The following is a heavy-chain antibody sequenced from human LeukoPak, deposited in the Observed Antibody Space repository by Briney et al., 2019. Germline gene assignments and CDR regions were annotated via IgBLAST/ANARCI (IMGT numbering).Heavy chain of an antibody. CDR1: GFTFSNYS. D-gene: IGHD2-15*01. CDR2: ISSSSSYI. Sequence: GGSLRLSCAASGFTFSNYSMNWVRQAPGKGLEWVSSISSSSSYIYYADSVKGRFTISRDNAKNSLYLQMNSLRAEDTAVYYCARDLDCSGGSCYPSGMDVWGQGTTVTVSS. CDR3: ARDLDCSGGSCYPSGMDV. J-gene: IGHJ6*02. V-gene: IGHV3-21*01.